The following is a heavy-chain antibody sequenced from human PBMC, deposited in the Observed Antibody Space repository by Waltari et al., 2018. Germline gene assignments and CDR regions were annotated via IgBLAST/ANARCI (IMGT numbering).Heavy chain of an antibody. D-gene: IGHD1-26*01. CDR1: GDAVSNNYC. CDR2: IHGTGKT. V-gene: IGHV4-4*02. Sequence: QLQLQQSGPGLVKPSESLFLSCAGSGDAVSNNYCWTWVRQPPGKGLECIGQIHGTGKTNYNPSLESRVTVSMDTSNNQFSLRVTSPTAADTAVYFCARDRGRGLYLDSWGQGTLVTVS. J-gene: IGHJ4*02. CDR3: ARDRGRGLYLDS.